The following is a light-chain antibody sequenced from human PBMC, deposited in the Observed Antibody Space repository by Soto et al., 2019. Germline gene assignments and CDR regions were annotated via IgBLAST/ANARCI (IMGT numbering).Light chain of an antibody. CDR3: QQYNNWPAIT. V-gene: IGKV3D-15*01. CDR1: QSVSSSY. J-gene: IGKJ5*01. CDR2: GAS. Sequence: EIVLTQSPGTLSLSPGERATLSCRASQSVSSSYLAWYQQKPGQAPRLLIYGASTRATGIPARFSGSGSGTEFTLTISSLQSEDFAVYHCQQYNNWPAITFGQGTRLEIK.